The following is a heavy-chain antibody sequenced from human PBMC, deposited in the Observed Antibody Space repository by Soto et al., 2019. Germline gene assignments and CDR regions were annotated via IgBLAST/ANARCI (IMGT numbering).Heavy chain of an antibody. V-gene: IGHV2-5*02. CDR2: IYWDDDK. J-gene: IGHJ4*02. CDR1: GLSLTTSGVG. CDR3: AHRVLRAVFGLVTTTAIYFDF. Sequence: QITLNESGPTVVKPTETVTVTCTFSGLSLTTSGVGVGWVRQSPGKAPEWLAFIYWDDDKRYSTSLKSRLTITKDTSKNQVVLTMANVDPADTATYYCAHRVLRAVFGLVTTTAIYFDFWGQGTPVVVSS. D-gene: IGHD3-3*01.